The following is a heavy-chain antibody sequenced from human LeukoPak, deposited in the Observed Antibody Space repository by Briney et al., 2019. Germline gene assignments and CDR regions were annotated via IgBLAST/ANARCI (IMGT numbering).Heavy chain of an antibody. CDR3: ARDDVYDSSGYYYDY. J-gene: IGHJ4*02. V-gene: IGHV3-74*01. CDR1: GFTFSSYW. CDR2: INSDGSST. D-gene: IGHD3-22*01. Sequence: GSLILSCAASGFTFSSYWMHWVRQAPGKGLVWVSRINSDGSSTSYADSVKGRFTISRDNAKNTLYLQMNSLRAEDTAVYYCARDDVYDSSGYYYDYWGQGTLVTVSS.